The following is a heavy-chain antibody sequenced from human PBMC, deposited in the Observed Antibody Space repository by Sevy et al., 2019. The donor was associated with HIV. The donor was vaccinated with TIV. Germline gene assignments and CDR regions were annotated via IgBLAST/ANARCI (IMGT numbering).Heavy chain of an antibody. CDR1: GFTFSTYA. J-gene: IGHJ4*02. D-gene: IGHD3-10*01. Sequence: GGSLRLSCSASGFTFSTYAMNWVRQAPGKGLEWVAAICSTGDCTYFADSVLGRFTISRDNSKNTLSLQMNSLRAEDTAVYYCAREGGDVLLWFGELHRDYYFDYWGQGTLVTVSS. CDR2: ICSTGDCT. V-gene: IGHV3-23*01. CDR3: AREGGDVLLWFGELHRDYYFDY.